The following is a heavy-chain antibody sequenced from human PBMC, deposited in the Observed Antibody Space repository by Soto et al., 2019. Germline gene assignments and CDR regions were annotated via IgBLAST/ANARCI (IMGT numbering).Heavy chain of an antibody. V-gene: IGHV1-3*01. CDR2: INAGNGNT. J-gene: IGHJ4*02. CDR3: ARVGAISRYFDY. D-gene: IGHD1-26*01. CDR1: GYTFTSYA. Sequence: ASVKVSCKASGYTFTSYAMQWVRQAPGQRLEWMGWINAGNGNTKYSQKFQGRVTITRDTSASTAYMELSSLRSEDTAVYYCARVGAISRYFDYWGQGTLVTVYS.